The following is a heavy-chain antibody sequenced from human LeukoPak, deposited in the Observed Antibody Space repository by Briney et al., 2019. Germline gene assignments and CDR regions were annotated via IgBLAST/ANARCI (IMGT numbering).Heavy chain of an antibody. V-gene: IGHV4-4*07. CDR3: ARQINCSGGSCISDY. Sequence: SETLSLTCTVSGGSISSYYWSWIRQPAGKGQEWIGRIYTSGSTNYNPSLKSRVTMSVDTSKNQFSLKLSSVTAADTAVYYCARQINCSGGSCISDYWGQGTLVTVSS. CDR1: GGSISSYY. J-gene: IGHJ4*02. CDR2: IYTSGST. D-gene: IGHD2-15*01.